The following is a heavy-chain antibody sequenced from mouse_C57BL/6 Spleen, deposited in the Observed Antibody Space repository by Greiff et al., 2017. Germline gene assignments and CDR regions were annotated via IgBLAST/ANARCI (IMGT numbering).Heavy chain of an antibody. Sequence: EVQLQQSGPGMVKPSQSLSLTCTVTGYSITSGYDRHWIRHFPGNKLEWMGYISYSGSTNYNPSLKSRISITHDTSKNHFFLKLNSVTTEDTATYYCARGGYYYGAWFAYWGQGTLVTVSA. CDR3: ARGGYYYGAWFAY. CDR2: ISYSGST. D-gene: IGHD1-1*01. V-gene: IGHV3-1*01. CDR1: GYSITSGYD. J-gene: IGHJ3*01.